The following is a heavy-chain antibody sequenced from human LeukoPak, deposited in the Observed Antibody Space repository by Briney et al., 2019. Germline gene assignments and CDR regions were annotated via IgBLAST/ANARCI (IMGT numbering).Heavy chain of an antibody. CDR3: ASWEGSGSYQPYDY. J-gene: IGHJ4*02. Sequence: PGGSLRLSCAASGFTFSSYAMHWVRQAPGKGLEWVAVISYDGSNKYYADSVKGRFTISRDNSKNTLYLQMNSLRAEDTAVYYCASWEGSGSYQPYDYWGQGTLVTVSS. CDR1: GFTFSSYA. V-gene: IGHV3-30-3*01. CDR2: ISYDGSNK. D-gene: IGHD3-10*01.